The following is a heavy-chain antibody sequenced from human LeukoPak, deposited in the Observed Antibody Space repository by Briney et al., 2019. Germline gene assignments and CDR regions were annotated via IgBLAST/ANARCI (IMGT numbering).Heavy chain of an antibody. J-gene: IGHJ4*02. Sequence: ASVKVSCKASGYTFTSYGISWVRQAPGQGLEWMGWISAYNGNTNYAQKLQGRVTMTTDTSTSTAYLELRSLRSDDTAVYYCARGSGPTVTSDFDYWGQGTLVTVSS. CDR1: GYTFTSYG. D-gene: IGHD4-17*01. CDR2: ISAYNGNT. V-gene: IGHV1-18*01. CDR3: ARGSGPTVTSDFDY.